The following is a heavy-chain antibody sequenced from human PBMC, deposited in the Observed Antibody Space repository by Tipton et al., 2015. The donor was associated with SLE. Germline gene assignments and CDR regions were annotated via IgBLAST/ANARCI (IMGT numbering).Heavy chain of an antibody. CDR3: ARDLGSSAFDP. CDR1: GFTFSNYA. J-gene: IGHJ5*02. Sequence: SLRLSCAASGFTFSNYAMHWVRQAPGKGLEWVAVISYDGSYRYYSDSVKGRFTISRDNSQNTVFLQMNSLTTDDTAVYYCARDLGSSAFDPWGQGTLVTVSS. V-gene: IGHV3-30*14. D-gene: IGHD1-26*01. CDR2: ISYDGSYR.